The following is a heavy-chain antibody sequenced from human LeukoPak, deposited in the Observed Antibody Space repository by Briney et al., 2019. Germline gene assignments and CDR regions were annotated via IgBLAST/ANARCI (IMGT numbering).Heavy chain of an antibody. CDR1: GFTFSHYG. V-gene: IGHV3-33*01. Sequence: GGSLRLSCAASGFTFSHYGMHWVRQAPGKGLEWVARIWYDGSKKDYTDSVKGRFTISRDNSKNTLSLQMNSLRVEGTAVYYCARDGINSSFWHYFESWGQGTLVTVSS. CDR3: ARDGINSSFWHYFES. CDR2: IWYDGSKK. J-gene: IGHJ4*02. D-gene: IGHD2/OR15-2a*01.